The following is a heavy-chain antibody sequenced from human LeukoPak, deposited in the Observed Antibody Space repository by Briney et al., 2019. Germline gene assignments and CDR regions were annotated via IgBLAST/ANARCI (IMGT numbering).Heavy chain of an antibody. D-gene: IGHD6-13*01. CDR3: ARHGSSWYYFDY. V-gene: IGHV4-59*08. Sequence: SETLSLTCTVSGGSISSYYWSWIRQPPGKGLEWIGYIYYSGSTNYNPSLKSRVTISVDTSKNQFSLKLSSVTAADTAVYYCARHGSSWYYFDYWGQGTLVTVSS. J-gene: IGHJ4*02. CDR1: GGSISSYY. CDR2: IYYSGST.